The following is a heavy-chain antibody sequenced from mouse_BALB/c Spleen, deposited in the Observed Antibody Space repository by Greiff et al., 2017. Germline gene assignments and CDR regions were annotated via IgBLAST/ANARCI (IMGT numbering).Heavy chain of an antibody. V-gene: IGHV5-4*02. Sequence: EVKVVESGGGLVKPGGSLKLSCAASGFTFSDYYMYWVRQTPEKRLEWVATISDGGSYTYYPDSVKGRFTISRDNAKNNLYLQMSSLKSEDTAMYYCARGGYGSYYFDYWGQGTTLTVAS. CDR3: ARGGYGSYYFDY. J-gene: IGHJ2*01. CDR1: GFTFSDYY. CDR2: ISDGGSYT. D-gene: IGHD1-1*01.